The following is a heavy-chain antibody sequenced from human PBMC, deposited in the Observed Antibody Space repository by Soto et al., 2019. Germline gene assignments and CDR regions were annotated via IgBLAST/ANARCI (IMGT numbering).Heavy chain of an antibody. D-gene: IGHD1-26*01. V-gene: IGHV4-31*03. Sequence: QVQLQESGPGLVKPSQTLSLTCTVSGGSISSGGYYWSWIRQHPGKGLEWIGYIYYSGSTYYNPSLKSRVTMSVARSKNQFSLKLSSVTAADTAVYYCAREGGIVGATAADYWGQGTLVTVSS. CDR3: AREGGIVGATAADY. J-gene: IGHJ4*02. CDR1: GGSISSGGYY. CDR2: IYYSGST.